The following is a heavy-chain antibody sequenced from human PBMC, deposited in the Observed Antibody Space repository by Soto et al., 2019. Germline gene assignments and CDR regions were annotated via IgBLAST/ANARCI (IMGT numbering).Heavy chain of an antibody. J-gene: IGHJ3*02. CDR1: GFTFPKYG. CDR3: VREDDGGPNAFDI. D-gene: IGHD3-16*01. CDR2: ILSDGSRQ. Sequence: QVQLVESGGGVVQPGQSLTLSCAASGFTFPKYGMHWVRQPPGKGLEWVALILSDGSRQWYRDSVRGRFSISRDNRKNTLNLQMDSVRVEDAAVYYCVREDDGGPNAFDIWGQGTMVTVSS. V-gene: IGHV3-33*03.